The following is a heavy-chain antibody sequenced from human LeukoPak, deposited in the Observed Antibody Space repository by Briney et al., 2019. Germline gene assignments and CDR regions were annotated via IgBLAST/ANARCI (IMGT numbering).Heavy chain of an antibody. Sequence: KSSETLSLTCAVYGGSFSGYYWSWIRQPPGKGLEWIGEINHSGSTNYNPSLKSRVTISVDASKNQFSLKLSSVTAADTAVYYCARRIGGWLQLTWFDPWGQGTLVTVSS. CDR3: ARRIGGWLQLTWFDP. J-gene: IGHJ5*02. D-gene: IGHD5-24*01. CDR2: INHSGST. CDR1: GGSFSGYY. V-gene: IGHV4-34*01.